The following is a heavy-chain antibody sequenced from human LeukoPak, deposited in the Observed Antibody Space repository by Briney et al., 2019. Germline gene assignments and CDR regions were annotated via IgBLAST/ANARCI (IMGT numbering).Heavy chain of an antibody. J-gene: IGHJ4*02. CDR3: ARDTRGYSYGNGGIDY. Sequence: SETLSLTCAVYGGSFSGYYWSWIRQHPGKGLEWIGYIYYSGSTYYNPSLKSRVTISVDTSKNQFSLKLSSVTAADTAVYYCARDTRGYSYGNGGIDYWGQGTLVTVSS. D-gene: IGHD5-18*01. V-gene: IGHV4-31*11. CDR2: IYYSGST. CDR1: GGSFSGYY.